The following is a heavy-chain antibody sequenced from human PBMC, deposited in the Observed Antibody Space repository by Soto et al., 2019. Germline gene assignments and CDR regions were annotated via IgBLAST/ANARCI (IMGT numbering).Heavy chain of an antibody. J-gene: IGHJ6*02. V-gene: IGHV2-26*01. D-gene: IGHD4-17*01. CDR1: GFSLSNARMG. CDR2: IFSNDEK. CDR3: ARMDYEYYYYSGMDV. Sequence: QVTLKESGPVLVKPTETLTLTCTVSGFSLSNARMGVSWIRQPPGKALEWLAHIFSNDEKSYSTSLKSRLTISKDTSKRQVVLTMTNMDPVDTATYYCARMDYEYYYYSGMDVWGQGTTVTVSS.